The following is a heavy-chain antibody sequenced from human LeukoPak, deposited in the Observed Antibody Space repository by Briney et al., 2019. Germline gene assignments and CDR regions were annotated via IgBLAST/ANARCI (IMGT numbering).Heavy chain of an antibody. D-gene: IGHD3-3*01. CDR2: ISYDGSNK. Sequence: PGGSLRLSCAASGFTFSSYSMNWVRQAPGKGLEWVAVISYDGSNKYYADSVKGRFTISRDNSKNTLYLQMNSLRAEDTAVYYCASSGKYYDFWSGYSDAFDIWGQGTMVTVSS. V-gene: IGHV3-30*03. J-gene: IGHJ3*02. CDR1: GFTFSSYS. CDR3: ASSGKYYDFWSGYSDAFDI.